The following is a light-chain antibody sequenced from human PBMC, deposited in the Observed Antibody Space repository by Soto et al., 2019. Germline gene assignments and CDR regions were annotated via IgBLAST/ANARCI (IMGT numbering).Light chain of an antibody. Sequence: DIQLTQSPSFLSASVGDRVTVTCRASQGISSHLAWYQQKPGKAPKVLIYAASTLQSGVPSRFSGRGSGTEFTLTISSLQPDDFATYYCQQYNSSWTFGQGTKVEIK. V-gene: IGKV1-9*01. CDR2: AAS. J-gene: IGKJ1*01. CDR3: QQYNSSWT. CDR1: QGISSH.